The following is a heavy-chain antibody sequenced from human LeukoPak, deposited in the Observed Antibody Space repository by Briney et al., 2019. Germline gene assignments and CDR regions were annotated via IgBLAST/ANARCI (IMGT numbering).Heavy chain of an antibody. CDR1: GFTVSTNY. V-gene: IGHV3-66*01. Sequence: PGGSLRLSCAASGFTVSTNYMSWVRQAPGKGLEWVSVIYSGDTTFYADSVRGRFTISRDNSENTLYLQMNSLRAEDTAVYYCASILRSSSGYYFDYWGQGTLVTVSS. D-gene: IGHD3-10*01. CDR2: IYSGDTT. J-gene: IGHJ4*02. CDR3: ASILRSSSGYYFDY.